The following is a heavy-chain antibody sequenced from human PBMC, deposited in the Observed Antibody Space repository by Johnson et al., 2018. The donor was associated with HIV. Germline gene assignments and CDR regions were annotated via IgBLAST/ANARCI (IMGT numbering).Heavy chain of an antibody. J-gene: IGHJ3*02. D-gene: IGHD5-24*01. Sequence: VQLVESGGGLVQPGGSLRLSCAASEFTFSNYDMHWVRQATGKGLEWVSAIGSAGDTYYPGSVKGRFPISRDNSKNTLYLQRNSLRAEDTAVYYCARGCRDGYTCDAFDIWGQGTLVTVSS. CDR2: IGSAGDT. CDR1: EFTFSNYD. CDR3: ARGCRDGYTCDAFDI. V-gene: IGHV3-13*01.